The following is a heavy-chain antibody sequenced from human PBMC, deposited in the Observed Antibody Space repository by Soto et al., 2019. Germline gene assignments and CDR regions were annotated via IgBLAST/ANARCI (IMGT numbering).Heavy chain of an antibody. D-gene: IGHD5-18*01. CDR2: IYYNGDT. V-gene: IGHV4-30-4*01. Sequence: QVQMQESGPGLVRPSQTLSLSCAVSGASLTSGDYSWNWIRQSPGKGLEWIGYIYYNGDTYYNPSLKGRVTFSLDTSMNHFSLTMTSVTAADTAVYFCARENTAMGGYFDYWGPGSLVTVSS. CDR1: GASLTSGDYS. J-gene: IGHJ4*02. CDR3: ARENTAMGGYFDY.